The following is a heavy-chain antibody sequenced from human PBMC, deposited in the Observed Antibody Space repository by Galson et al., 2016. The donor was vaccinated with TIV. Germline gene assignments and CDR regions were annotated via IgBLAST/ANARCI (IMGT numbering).Heavy chain of an antibody. J-gene: IGHJ2*01. D-gene: IGHD3-10*01. CDR1: GYVFSSYG. CDR2: IQYDGSNK. Sequence: SLRLSCAVSGYVFSSYGMHWVRQAPGRGLEWVAFIQYDGSNKYYADSVKGRFTISRDNSMNTLYLQMNSLRAEDTAVYYCAKDSGSYFSYWYFDLWGQGTLVTISS. V-gene: IGHV3-30*02. CDR3: AKDSGSYFSYWYFDL.